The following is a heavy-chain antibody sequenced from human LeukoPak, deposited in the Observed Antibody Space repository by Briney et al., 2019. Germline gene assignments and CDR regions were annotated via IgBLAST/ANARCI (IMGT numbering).Heavy chain of an antibody. Sequence: GGSLRLSCAASGFTFSSYDMHWVRQATGKGLEWVSAIGTAGDAYYPGSVKGRFTISRENAKNSLYLQMNSLRAGDTAVYYCARLRVVAATRAGAMEFDYWGQGTLVTVSS. CDR1: GFTFSSYD. CDR2: IGTAGDA. D-gene: IGHD2-15*01. CDR3: ARLRVVAATRAGAMEFDY. J-gene: IGHJ4*02. V-gene: IGHV3-13*01.